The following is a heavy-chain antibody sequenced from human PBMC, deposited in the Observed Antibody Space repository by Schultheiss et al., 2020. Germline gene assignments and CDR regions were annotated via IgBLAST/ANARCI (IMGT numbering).Heavy chain of an antibody. CDR2: MWYDGSNK. CDR1: GVTFSSYG. D-gene: IGHD1-26*01. CDR3: TSAPLVGATSAKAGDAFDI. Sequence: GGSLRLSCAASGVTFSSYGMHWVRQAPGKGLEWVAGMWYDGSNKYYADSVKGRFTISRDNAKNSLYLQMNSLKTEDTAVYYCTSAPLVGATSAKAGDAFDIWGQGTMVTVSS. V-gene: IGHV3-33*03. J-gene: IGHJ3*02.